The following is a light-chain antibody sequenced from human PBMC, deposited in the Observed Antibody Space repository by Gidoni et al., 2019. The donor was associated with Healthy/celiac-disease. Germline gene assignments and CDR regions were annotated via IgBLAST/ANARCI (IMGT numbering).Light chain of an antibody. CDR1: QDISNY. CDR3: QQYDNLLFT. V-gene: IGKV1-33*01. Sequence: IQMTQSPSSLSASVGDRVTITCQASQDISNYLNWYQQKPGKAPKLLIYDASNLETGVPSRFSGSGSGTDFTFTSSSLQPEDIATYYCQQYDNLLFTFGPGTKVDIK. CDR2: DAS. J-gene: IGKJ3*01.